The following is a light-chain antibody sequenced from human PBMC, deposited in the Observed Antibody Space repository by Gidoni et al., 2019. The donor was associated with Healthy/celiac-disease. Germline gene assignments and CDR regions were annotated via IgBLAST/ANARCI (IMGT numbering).Light chain of an antibody. Sequence: DIVMTQSPPSLPVTPGEPASISCRSSQSLLHSNGYNYLDWYLQKPVQSPQLLIYLGSNRASGVPDRFSGSGSGTDFTLKISRVEAEDVGVYYCMQALQTPLTFGGGTEVEIK. V-gene: IGKV2-28*01. CDR2: LGS. CDR3: MQALQTPLT. CDR1: QSLLHSNGYNY. J-gene: IGKJ4*01.